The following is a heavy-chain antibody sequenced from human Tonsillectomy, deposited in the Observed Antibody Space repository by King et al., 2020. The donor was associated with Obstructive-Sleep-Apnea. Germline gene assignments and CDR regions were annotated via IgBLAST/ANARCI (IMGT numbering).Heavy chain of an antibody. Sequence: QLQESGPGLVKPSQTLSLTCTVSGGSISSGGYYWSWIRQHTGKGLEWIGYIYYSGSTYYNPSLKSRVTISVDTSKNQVSLKLSSVTAADTAVYYCASTTPVRRITMVRGAAYGMDVWGQGTTVTVSS. D-gene: IGHD3-10*01. V-gene: IGHV4-31*03. J-gene: IGHJ6*02. CDR3: ASTTPVRRITMVRGAAYGMDV. CDR2: IYYSGST. CDR1: GGSISSGGYY.